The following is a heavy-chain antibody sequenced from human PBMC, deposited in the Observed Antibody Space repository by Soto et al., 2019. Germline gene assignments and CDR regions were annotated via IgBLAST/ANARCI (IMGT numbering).Heavy chain of an antibody. D-gene: IGHD5-12*01. J-gene: IGHJ4*02. CDR1: GRTFSSHT. CDR3: AKEAREMATIFYFDY. Sequence: GGSLRLSCVVSGRTFSSHTINWVRQAPGKGLEWVSSISSSSNCIYYADSVKGRFTISRDNSKNTLYLQMNSLRAEDTAVYYCAKEAREMATIFYFDYRGQGTLVTVSS. V-gene: IGHV3-21*04. CDR2: ISSSSNCI.